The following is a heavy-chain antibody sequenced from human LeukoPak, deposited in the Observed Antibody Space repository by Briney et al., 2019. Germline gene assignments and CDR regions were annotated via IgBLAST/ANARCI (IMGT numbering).Heavy chain of an antibody. D-gene: IGHD3-9*01. CDR2: IYYSGST. Sequence: SETLSLTCTVSGGSISSYYWSWIRQPPGKGLEWIGYIYYSGSTNYNPSLNSLVTISVHTSKNQFSLKLRSVTAADTAVYSCARVRHFDWLPSTFSFDYWGQGTLVTVSS. CDR1: GGSISSYY. V-gene: IGHV4-59*01. CDR3: ARVRHFDWLPSTFSFDY. J-gene: IGHJ4*02.